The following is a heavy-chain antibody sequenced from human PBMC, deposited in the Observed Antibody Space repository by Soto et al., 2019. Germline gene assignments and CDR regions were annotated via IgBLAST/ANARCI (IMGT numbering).Heavy chain of an antibody. Sequence: GGSLRLSCAASGFSFSYHYMEWVRQAAREGLEWVGRIRNKANSYTTQYAAAVRGRFTLSRDDSKNSLFLQMNSLKTEDTAIYYCARTIMYSAPHYFDYSGQGTLVTVSS. CDR3: ARTIMYSAPHYFDY. CDR2: IRNKANSYTT. D-gene: IGHD1-26*01. CDR1: GFSFSYHY. V-gene: IGHV3-72*01. J-gene: IGHJ4*02.